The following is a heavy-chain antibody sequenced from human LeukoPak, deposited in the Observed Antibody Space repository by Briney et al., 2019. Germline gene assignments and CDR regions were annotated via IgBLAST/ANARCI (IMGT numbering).Heavy chain of an antibody. J-gene: IGHJ6*03. CDR2: ISWNSGNI. Sequence: LRLSCAGSGFTFDDYAMHWVRQTPGKGLEWVSGISWNSGNIAYADFVGGRFTISRDNAKNSLSLQMNSLSDEDTAVYYCAKDAYGGATFFYYMDVWGKGTTVTVSS. CDR3: AKDAYGGATFFYYMDV. V-gene: IGHV3-9*01. D-gene: IGHD2/OR15-2a*01. CDR1: GFTFDDYA.